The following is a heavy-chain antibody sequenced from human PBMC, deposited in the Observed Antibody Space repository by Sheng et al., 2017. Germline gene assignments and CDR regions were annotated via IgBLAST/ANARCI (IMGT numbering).Heavy chain of an antibody. CDR3: ARDLGDYGDSYYYYYGMDV. CDR2: ISAYNGNT. V-gene: IGHV1-18*01. Sequence: QVQLVQSGAEVKKPGASVKVSCKASGYTFTSYGISWVRQAPGQGLEWMGWISAYNGNTNYAQKLQGRVTMTTDTSTSTAYMELRSLRSDDTAVYYCARDLGDYGDSYYYYYGMDVVGPKGPRSPSPQ. CDR1: GYTFTSYG. J-gene: IGHJ6*01. D-gene: IGHD4-17*01.